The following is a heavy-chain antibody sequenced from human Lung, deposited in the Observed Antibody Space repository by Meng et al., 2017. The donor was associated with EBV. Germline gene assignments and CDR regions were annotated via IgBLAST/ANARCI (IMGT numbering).Heavy chain of an antibody. CDR2: INPNTGKP. V-gene: IGHV7-4-1*02. D-gene: IGHD6-25*01. CDR1: GYPSTAYV. Sequence: QVYLWPAGSELEKPVASVRISCKASGYPSTAYVKSSGRQSPGQGLEWMGYINPNTGKPTYAQGLTGRFVFSLDTSVSTSYLQSSSLKAGDTAVYYGARDSEAADYWGQGTLVTVSS. CDR3: ARDSEAADY. J-gene: IGHJ4*02.